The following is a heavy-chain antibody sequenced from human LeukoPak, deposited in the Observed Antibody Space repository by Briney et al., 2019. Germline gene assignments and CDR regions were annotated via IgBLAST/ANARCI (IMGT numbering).Heavy chain of an antibody. D-gene: IGHD1-7*01. Sequence: GGSLRLSCTASGFTFGDYAMSWVRQAPGKGLEWVGFIRSKAYGGTSEYAASVKGRFTISRDDSKSIAYLQMNSLKTEDTAVYYCTRDSPGYWNYKTFDYWGQGTLVTVSS. V-gene: IGHV3-49*04. J-gene: IGHJ4*02. CDR1: GFTFGDYA. CDR2: IRSKAYGGTS. CDR3: TRDSPGYWNYKTFDY.